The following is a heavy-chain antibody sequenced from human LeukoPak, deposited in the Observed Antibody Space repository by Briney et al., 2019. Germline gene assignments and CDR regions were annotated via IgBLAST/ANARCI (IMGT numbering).Heavy chain of an antibody. Sequence: SETLSLTCTVSGGSISSYCWSWIRQPPGKGLEWIGYIYTSGSTNYNPSLKNRVTISVDTSKNQFSLKLSSVTAADTAVYYCARRLELSDAFDIWGQGTMVTVSS. V-gene: IGHV4-4*09. CDR1: GGSISSYC. D-gene: IGHD1-7*01. CDR2: IYTSGST. CDR3: ARRLELSDAFDI. J-gene: IGHJ3*02.